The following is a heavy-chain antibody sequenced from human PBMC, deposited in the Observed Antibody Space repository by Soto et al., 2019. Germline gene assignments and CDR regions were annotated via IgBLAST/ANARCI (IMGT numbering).Heavy chain of an antibody. V-gene: IGHV5-51*01. CDR2: IYPGDSDT. J-gene: IGHJ4*02. D-gene: IGHD6-19*01. CDR1: GYSFTSYW. Sequence: PGESLKISCTGSGYSFTSYWIGWVRQMPGKGLEWMGIIYPGDSDTRYSPSFQGQVTIPADKSISTAYLQWSSLKASDTAMYYCARPEDSSGWPFIDYWGQGTLVTVSS. CDR3: ARPEDSSGWPFIDY.